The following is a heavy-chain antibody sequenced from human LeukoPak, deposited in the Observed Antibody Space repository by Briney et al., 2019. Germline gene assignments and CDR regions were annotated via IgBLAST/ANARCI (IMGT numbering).Heavy chain of an antibody. CDR3: ARGRAYCSSTSCHNGTFDY. J-gene: IGHJ4*02. V-gene: IGHV4-34*01. CDR2: INHSGST. Sequence: SETLSLTCAVYGGSFSGYYWSWIRQPPGKGLEWIGEINHSGSTNYNPSLKSRVTISVDTSKNQFSLKLSSVTAADTAVYYCARGRAYCSSTSCHNGTFDYWGQGTLVTVSS. D-gene: IGHD2-2*02. CDR1: GGSFSGYY.